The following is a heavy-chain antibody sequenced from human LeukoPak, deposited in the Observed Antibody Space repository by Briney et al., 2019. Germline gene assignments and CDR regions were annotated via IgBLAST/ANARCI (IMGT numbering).Heavy chain of an antibody. Sequence: ASVKVSYKASGYTFTGYYMHWVRQAPGQGLEWMGWINPNSGGTNYAQKFQGRVTMTRDTSISTAYMELSRLRSDDTAVYYCATSSSSLSYYYYYMDVWGKGTTVTVSS. J-gene: IGHJ6*03. CDR1: GYTFTGYY. CDR3: ATSSSSLSYYYYYMDV. D-gene: IGHD6-6*01. V-gene: IGHV1-2*02. CDR2: INPNSGGT.